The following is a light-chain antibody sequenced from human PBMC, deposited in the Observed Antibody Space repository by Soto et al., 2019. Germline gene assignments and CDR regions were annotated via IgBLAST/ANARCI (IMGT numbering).Light chain of an antibody. V-gene: IGKV3-20*01. CDR3: HQFGYSPRT. Sequence: EIVMTQSPATLSVSPWERATLSCRASQTISSGFLAWYQQKVGQAPRLLIFATSRRATDTPDRFSGSGSGTDFTLAIRRLEPEDFAVYYCHQFGYSPRTFGQGTKVDIK. CDR1: QTISSGF. J-gene: IGKJ1*01. CDR2: ATS.